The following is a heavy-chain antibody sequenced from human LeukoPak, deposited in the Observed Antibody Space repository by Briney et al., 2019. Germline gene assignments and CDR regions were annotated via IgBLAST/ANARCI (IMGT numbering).Heavy chain of an antibody. CDR1: GGSISSGDYY. V-gene: IGHV4-30-4*01. CDR3: ARRGELTIFGVVTGNWFDS. Sequence: PSQTLSLTCTVSGGSISSGDYYWSWIRQPPGKGLEWIGEIYHSGSTNYNPSLKSRVTISVDTSKNQFSLKLSSVTAADTAVYYCARRGELTIFGVVTGNWFDSWGQGTLVTVSS. J-gene: IGHJ5*01. D-gene: IGHD3-3*01. CDR2: IYHSGST.